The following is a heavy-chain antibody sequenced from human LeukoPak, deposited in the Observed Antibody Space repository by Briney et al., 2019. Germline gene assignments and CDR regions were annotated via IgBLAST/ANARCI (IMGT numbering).Heavy chain of an antibody. V-gene: IGHV3-53*01. D-gene: IGHD6-13*01. CDR3: ARDHVAAAGTSDY. CDR2: IYSGGTT. J-gene: IGHJ4*02. Sequence: GGSLRLSCAASGFTVSSNYMTWVRQAPGKGLEWVSVIYSGGTTYYADSVKGRFTISRDNSKNTLYLQMNSLRAEDTAVYYCARDHVAAAGTSDYWGQGTLVTVSS. CDR1: GFTVSSNY.